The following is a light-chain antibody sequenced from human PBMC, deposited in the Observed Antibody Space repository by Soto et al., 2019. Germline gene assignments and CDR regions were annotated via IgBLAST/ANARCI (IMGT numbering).Light chain of an antibody. Sequence: EIVLTQSPGTLSLSPGERATLSCRASQSVSKNYLAWYQQKPGQAPRLLIYGASRRAIGIPDRFSGSGSGTDFTLTISRLEPEDFEVYYCQQYGSSPWTFGQGTKVDIK. CDR2: GAS. CDR3: QQYGSSPWT. J-gene: IGKJ1*01. V-gene: IGKV3-20*01. CDR1: QSVSKNY.